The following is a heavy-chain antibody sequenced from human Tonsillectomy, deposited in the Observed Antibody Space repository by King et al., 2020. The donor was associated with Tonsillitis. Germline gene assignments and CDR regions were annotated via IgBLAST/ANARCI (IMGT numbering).Heavy chain of an antibody. CDR1: GDSISSGDYY. CDR3: VRLPTFYWYFDL. Sequence: MQLQESGPGLVKPSQTLSLTCTVSGDSISSGDYYWSWIRQPPGKGLEWIGYIYYSGSTYYNPSLKSRVTISIATSKNQFSLKLSSVTAADTAVYYCVRLPTFYWYFDLWGRGTLVTVSS. CDR2: IYYSGST. J-gene: IGHJ2*01. V-gene: IGHV4-30-4*01.